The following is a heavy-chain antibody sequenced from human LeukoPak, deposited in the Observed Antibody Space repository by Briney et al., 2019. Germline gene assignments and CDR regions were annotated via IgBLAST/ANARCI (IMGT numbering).Heavy chain of an antibody. Sequence: GGSLRLSCAASGFTFSTYAMHWVRQAPGKGLEWVAVIWHDGSNKYYADSVKGRFTISRDNSKNTLYLQIDSLRAEDTAVYYCARSQYCSGGSCYRLGDYWGQGTLVTVSS. CDR2: IWHDGSNK. J-gene: IGHJ4*02. CDR1: GFTFSTYA. CDR3: ARSQYCSGGSCYRLGDY. D-gene: IGHD2-15*01. V-gene: IGHV3-33*01.